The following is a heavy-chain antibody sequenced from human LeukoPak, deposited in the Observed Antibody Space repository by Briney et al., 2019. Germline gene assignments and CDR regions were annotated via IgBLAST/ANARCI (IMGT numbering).Heavy chain of an antibody. D-gene: IGHD3-10*01. V-gene: IGHV3-23*01. CDR3: ASILLWYVYDY. Sequence: GGSLRLSCAASGFTLSSYAMSWVRQGPGKGLEWVSAISLSGNTYHSDSVKGRFTISRDSSKNTLYLQMKSLRAGDAAVYYCASILLWYVYDYWGEGSLVTVYS. CDR1: GFTLSSYA. CDR2: ISLSGNT. J-gene: IGHJ4*02.